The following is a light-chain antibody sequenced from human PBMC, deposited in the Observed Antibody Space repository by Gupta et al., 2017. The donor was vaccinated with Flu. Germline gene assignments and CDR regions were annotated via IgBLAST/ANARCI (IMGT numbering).Light chain of an antibody. V-gene: IGLV2-14*03. CDR2: EVN. Sequence: QSALPQPPSVSGSPGQSITISCTGSNSDLGRYNYVSWYQQHPGKAPKVIIYEVNKRPSGVSDRFSGSKSGSTASLTIFGLQAEDEADYYCSSYTTSSSRIFGGGTKVTVL. CDR3: SSYTTSSSRI. J-gene: IGLJ2*01. CDR1: NSDLGRYNY.